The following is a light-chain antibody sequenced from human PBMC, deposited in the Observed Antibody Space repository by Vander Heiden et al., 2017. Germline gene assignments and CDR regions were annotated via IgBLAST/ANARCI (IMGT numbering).Light chain of an antibody. V-gene: IGKV1-5*03. CDR3: QQYNSYSRT. CDR2: KAS. CDR1: QSISSW. Sequence: DLQMPQSPSTLSASVGDRVTITCRASQSISSWLAWYQQKPGKAPKLLIYKASSLESGVPSRFSGSGSGTEFTLTISSLQPDDFATYYCQQYNSYSRTFGQGTKLEIK. J-gene: IGKJ2*01.